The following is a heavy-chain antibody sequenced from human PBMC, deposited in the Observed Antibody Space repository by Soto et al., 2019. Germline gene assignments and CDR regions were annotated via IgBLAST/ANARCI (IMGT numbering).Heavy chain of an antibody. D-gene: IGHD5-18*01. J-gene: IGHJ5*02. CDR2: INHSGST. Sequence: ASETLSLTCAVYGGSFSGYYWSWIRQPPGKGLEWIGEINHSGSTNYNPSLKSRVTISVDTSKNQFSLKLSSVTAADTAVYYCARLIQLDGYNWFDPWGQGTLVTVSS. CDR3: ARLIQLDGYNWFDP. V-gene: IGHV4-34*01. CDR1: GGSFSGYY.